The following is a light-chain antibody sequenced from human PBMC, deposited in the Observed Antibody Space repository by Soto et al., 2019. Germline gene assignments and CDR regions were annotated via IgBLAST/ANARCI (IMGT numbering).Light chain of an antibody. CDR2: AAS. J-gene: IGKJ2*01. V-gene: IGKV1-39*01. CDR1: QTISTH. CDR3: QQSLTIPYT. Sequence: DIQMTQSPSSLSASVGDRVTITCRASQTISTHLNWCQQKPGKAPKLLIYAASTLQSGVPSRFSGSGSGTDFTLTISSLQPEDFATYYCQQSLTIPYTFGQGTKLEIK.